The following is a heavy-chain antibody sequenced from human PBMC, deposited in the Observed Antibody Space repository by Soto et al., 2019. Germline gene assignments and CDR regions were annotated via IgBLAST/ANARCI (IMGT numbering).Heavy chain of an antibody. CDR1: GDSISSNSNF. J-gene: IGHJ4*01. D-gene: IGHD2-21*02. V-gene: IGHV4-39*01. CDR2: IYYTGTT. CDR3: ARRGYCGSDCYSFDF. Sequence: SETLSLTCSVSGDSISSNSNFWGWIRQPPGQGLEWIGTIYYTGTTYYSPSLESRVTISVDTSGNQFSLKLTSVTAADTAVYYCARRGYCGSDCYSFDFWGHGTLVTVSS.